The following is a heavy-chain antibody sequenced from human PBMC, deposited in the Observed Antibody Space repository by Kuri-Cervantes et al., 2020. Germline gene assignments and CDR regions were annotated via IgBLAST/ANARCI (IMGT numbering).Heavy chain of an antibody. CDR3: AKGTQYDSSSSLAFDI. D-gene: IGHD3-22*01. CDR2: ISVTSSYI. J-gene: IGHJ3*02. V-gene: IGHV3-21*01. CDR1: GFTFTTYS. Sequence: GESLKISCAASGFTFTTYSMNWVRQAPGKGLEWVSSISVTSSYIYYADSAKGRFTISRDNSKNTLYLQMNSLRAEDTAVYYCAKGTQYDSSSSLAFDIWGQGTMVTVSS.